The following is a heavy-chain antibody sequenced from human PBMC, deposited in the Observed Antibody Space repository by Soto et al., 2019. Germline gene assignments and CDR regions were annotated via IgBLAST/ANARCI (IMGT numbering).Heavy chain of an antibody. V-gene: IGHV4-59*01. J-gene: IGHJ5*02. CDR2: IYYSGST. CDR3: ARVIPSIAARPGDNWFDP. D-gene: IGHD6-6*01. CDR1: GGSISSYY. Sequence: SETLSLTCTVSGGSISSYYWSWIRQPPGKGLEWIGYIYYSGSTNYNPSLKSRVTISVDTSKNQFSLKLSSVTAADTAVYYCARVIPSIAARPGDNWFDPWGQGTLVTVSS.